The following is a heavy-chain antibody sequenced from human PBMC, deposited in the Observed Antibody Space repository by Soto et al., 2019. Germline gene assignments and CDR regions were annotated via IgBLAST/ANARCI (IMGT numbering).Heavy chain of an antibody. CDR1: ADSFSKYY. V-gene: IGHV4-59*01. CDR2: IYFNGNT. J-gene: IGHJ4*02. D-gene: IGHD3-16*01. CDR3: ASVTFGGVVLAH. Sequence: SETLSLTCTVSADSFSKYYWTWIRQPPGGGLEWIGYIYFNGNTNYNPSLKGRVTISRDTSKKQFSLNLSSVTAADTAVYYCASVTFGGVVLAHWGQGTLVTVSA.